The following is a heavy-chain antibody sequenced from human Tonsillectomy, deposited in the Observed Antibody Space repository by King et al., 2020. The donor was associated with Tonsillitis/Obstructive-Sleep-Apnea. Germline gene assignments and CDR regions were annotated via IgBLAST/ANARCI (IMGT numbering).Heavy chain of an antibody. CDR1: GFTFSSYG. V-gene: IGHV3-33*01. J-gene: IGHJ5*02. CDR2: TWYDGSNK. CDR3: ARAENTIFGDL. D-gene: IGHD3-3*01. Sequence: HVQLVESGGGVVQPGRSLRLSCAASGFTFSSYGMHWVRQAPGKGLEGVAVTWYDGSNKYYADSVKGRFTISRENSENTLYRHMNSLRFEDTAVYDCARAENTIFGDLWGQGTLVTVSS.